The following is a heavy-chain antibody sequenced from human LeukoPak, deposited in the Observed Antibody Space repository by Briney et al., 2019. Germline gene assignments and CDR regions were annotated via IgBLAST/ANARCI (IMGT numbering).Heavy chain of an antibody. J-gene: IGHJ4*02. CDR1: GYTFTSYG. V-gene: IGHV1-18*01. CDR3: AVQASVDTTMTQ. D-gene: IGHD5-18*01. CDR2: ISAYSGDT. Sequence: ASVKVSCKASGYTFTSYGISWARQAPGQGLEWMGWISAYSGDTNYAQKFQGRATMTTDTSTSTAYMELRSLRSDDTAVYYCAVQASVDTTMTQWGQGTLVTVSS.